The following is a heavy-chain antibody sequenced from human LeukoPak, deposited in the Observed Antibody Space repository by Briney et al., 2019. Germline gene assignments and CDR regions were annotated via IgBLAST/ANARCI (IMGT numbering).Heavy chain of an antibody. V-gene: IGHV4-4*07. CDR1: GGSISSYY. CDR3: ARDLPPYDAFDI. CDR2: IYTSGST. J-gene: IGHJ3*02. Sequence: SETLSLTCTVSGGSISSYYWSWIRQPAGKGLEWIGRIYTSGSTNYNPSLKSRVTMSVDTSKNQFSLKLSSVNAADTAVYYCARDLPPYDAFDIWGQGTMVTVSS.